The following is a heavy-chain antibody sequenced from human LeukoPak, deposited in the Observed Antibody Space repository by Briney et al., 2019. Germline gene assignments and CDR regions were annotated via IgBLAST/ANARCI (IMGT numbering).Heavy chain of an antibody. CDR2: MNPNSGNT. CDR3: ARAAGTTLLYYYMDV. CDR1: GYTFTSYD. J-gene: IGHJ6*03. Sequence: ASVKVSCKASGYTFTSYDINCVRQATGQGLEWVGWMNPNSGNTGYAQKCQGRVTMTRNTSISTAYMELSSLRSEDTAVYYCARAAGTTLLYYYMDVWGKGTTVTVSS. D-gene: IGHD1-1*01. V-gene: IGHV1-8*01.